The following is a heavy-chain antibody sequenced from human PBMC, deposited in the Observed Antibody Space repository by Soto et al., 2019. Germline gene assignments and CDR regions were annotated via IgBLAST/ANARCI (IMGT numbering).Heavy chain of an antibody. CDR1: GFTFSTYD. D-gene: IGHD3-22*01. V-gene: IGHV3-30-3*01. CDR3: ANRYYYDGAGYFNDAPDL. J-gene: IGHJ3*01. CDR2: VSSNGNNK. Sequence: QVQLVESGGGVVQPGRSLRLSCVASGFTFSTYDMHWVRQAPGKGLEWVAVVSSNGNNKYYAYSVKGRFTISRDNSKTTLYLQMSSLRADDSAVYYCANRYYYDGAGYFNDAPDLWGQGPMVKVSS.